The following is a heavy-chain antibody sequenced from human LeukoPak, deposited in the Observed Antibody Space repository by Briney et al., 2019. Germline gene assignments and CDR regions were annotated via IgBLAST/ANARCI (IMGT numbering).Heavy chain of an antibody. J-gene: IGHJ4*02. CDR1: GFTFSRYW. CDR2: VNGDGSTT. Sequence: AGGSLRLSCAASGFTFSRYWMHWVRQAPGKGLEWVSRVNGDGSTTTYANSVKGRFIISRDNAKNTLYLQMNSLRVEDTAVYYCAVKGGYNDLDAPFDYWGPGTLVTVSS. D-gene: IGHD5-12*01. V-gene: IGHV3-74*01. CDR3: AVKGGYNDLDAPFDY.